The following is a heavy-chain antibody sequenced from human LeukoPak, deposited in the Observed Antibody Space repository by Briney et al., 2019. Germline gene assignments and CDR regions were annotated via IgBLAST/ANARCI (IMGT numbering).Heavy chain of an antibody. CDR1: GFTFRSYG. Sequence: GGSLRLSCAASGFTFRSYGMHWVRQAPGRGLEWVAFIRYDGSNKYYADSVKGRFTISRDNSKNTLYLQMNSLRAEDTAVYYCAKAPGGYYYFYDYWGQGTLVTVSS. CDR2: IRYDGSNK. V-gene: IGHV3-30*02. CDR3: AKAPGGYYYFYDY. J-gene: IGHJ4*02. D-gene: IGHD3-22*01.